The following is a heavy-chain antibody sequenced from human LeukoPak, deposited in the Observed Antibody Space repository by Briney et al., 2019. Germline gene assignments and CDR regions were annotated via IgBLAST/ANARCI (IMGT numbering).Heavy chain of an antibody. CDR3: GRVTTGTVDY. CDR1: GGSISSYS. V-gene: IGHV4-59*01. D-gene: IGHD1-1*01. CDR2: MYDSGST. Sequence: SETLSLTCTVSGGSISSYSWSWIRQPPGKGLEWIGVMYDSGSTNYNPSLKSRVTISIDTSKNQFSLRLSSVTAADTAIYYCGRVTTGTVDYWGQGTLVTVSS. J-gene: IGHJ4*02.